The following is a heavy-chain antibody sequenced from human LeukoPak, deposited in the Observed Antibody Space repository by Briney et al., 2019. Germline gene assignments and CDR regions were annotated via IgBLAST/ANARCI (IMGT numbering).Heavy chain of an antibody. Sequence: PGGSLRLSCAASGFTFSDYYMSWIRQAPGKGLEWVSYISSSSSYTNYADSVEGRFTISRDNAKNSLYLQMNSLRAEDTAVYYCARIANWPYDAFDIWGQGTMVTVSS. CDR3: ARIANWPYDAFDI. J-gene: IGHJ3*02. CDR2: ISSSSSYT. CDR1: GFTFSDYY. V-gene: IGHV3-11*06. D-gene: IGHD7-27*01.